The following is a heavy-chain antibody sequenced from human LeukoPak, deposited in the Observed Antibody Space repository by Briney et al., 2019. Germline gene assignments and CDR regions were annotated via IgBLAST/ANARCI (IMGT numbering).Heavy chain of an antibody. Sequence: SETLSLTCAVYGGSFSGDYWIWIRQPPGKGLEWVGEINHSGSTNYNPSLKSRVTISVDTSKNQFSLKLSSVTAADTAVYYCARSHINKDYNWNAARRGYFDYWGQGTLVTVSS. V-gene: IGHV4-34*01. J-gene: IGHJ4*02. D-gene: IGHD1-20*01. CDR1: GGSFSGDY. CDR2: INHSGST. CDR3: ARSHINKDYNWNAARRGYFDY.